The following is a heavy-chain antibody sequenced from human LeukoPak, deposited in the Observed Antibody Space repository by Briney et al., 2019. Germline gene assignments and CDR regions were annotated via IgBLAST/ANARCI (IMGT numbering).Heavy chain of an antibody. J-gene: IGHJ4*02. CDR3: AISPGTTGGDFAY. CDR1: GYTFTNYG. V-gene: IGHV1-18*01. D-gene: IGHD1-7*01. Sequence: ASVKVSCKASGYTFTNYGISWVRQAPGQGLEWMGWISAYNGNTHYAQKLQGRVTLTTDTSTSTAYMELRSLRFDDTAVYYCAISPGTTGGDFAYWSQGTLVTVSS. CDR2: ISAYNGNT.